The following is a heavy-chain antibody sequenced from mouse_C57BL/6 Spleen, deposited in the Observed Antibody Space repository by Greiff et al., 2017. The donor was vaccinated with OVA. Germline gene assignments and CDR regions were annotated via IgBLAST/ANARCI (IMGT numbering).Heavy chain of an antibody. Sequence: EVHLVESGGGLVKPGGSLKLSCAASGFTFSSYAMSWVRQTPEKRLEWVATISDGGSYTYYPDNVKGRFTISRDNAKNNLYLQMSHLKSEDTAMYYCARDDGYYLYYFDYWGQGTTLTVSS. CDR3: ARDDGYYLYYFDY. J-gene: IGHJ2*01. CDR2: ISDGGSYT. V-gene: IGHV5-4*01. CDR1: GFTFSSYA. D-gene: IGHD2-3*01.